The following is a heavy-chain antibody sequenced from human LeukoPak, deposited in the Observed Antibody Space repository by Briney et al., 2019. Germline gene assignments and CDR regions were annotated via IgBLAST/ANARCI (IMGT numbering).Heavy chain of an antibody. CDR2: IYYSGST. D-gene: IGHD6-13*01. CDR1: GGSISSYY. Sequence: SETLSLTCTVSGGSISSYYWSWIRQPPGKGLEWIGYIYYSGSTNYNPSLKSRVTISVDTSKNQFSLKLSSVTAADTAVYYCARLNSSSWYTGYYYYYGMDVWGQGTTVTVSS. CDR3: ARLNSSSWYTGYYYYYGMDV. J-gene: IGHJ6*02. V-gene: IGHV4-59*08.